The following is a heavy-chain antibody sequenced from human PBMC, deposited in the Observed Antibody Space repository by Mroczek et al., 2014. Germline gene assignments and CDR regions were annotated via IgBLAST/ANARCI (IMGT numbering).Heavy chain of an antibody. Sequence: QVQLQQSGGGVVQPGRSVRLSCAASGFTFSNSGMHWVRQVPGKGLEWVAAISYNGNNRYYSDSVRGRFTISRDNSKETLYLQINSLRGEDTAVYYCVKDRSGYYYNMDVWGQGTTVTVSS. J-gene: IGHJ6*02. CDR3: VKDRSGYYYNMDV. CDR1: GFTFSNSG. V-gene: IGHV3-30*18. CDR2: ISYNGNNR.